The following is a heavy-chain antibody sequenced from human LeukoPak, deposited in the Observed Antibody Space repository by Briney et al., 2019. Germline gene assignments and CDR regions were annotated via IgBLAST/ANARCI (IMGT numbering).Heavy chain of an antibody. CDR3: AKDQADIVVVVAAKLGIQESYYFDY. V-gene: IGHV3-30*02. J-gene: IGHJ4*02. CDR2: IRYDGGNK. D-gene: IGHD2-15*01. Sequence: GGSLRLSCAASGFTFSSYGMHWVRQAPGKGLEWVAFIRYDGGNKYYADSVKGRFTISRDNSKNTLYLQMNSLRAEDTAVYYCAKDQADIVVVVAAKLGIQESYYFDYWGQGTLVTVSS. CDR1: GFTFSSYG.